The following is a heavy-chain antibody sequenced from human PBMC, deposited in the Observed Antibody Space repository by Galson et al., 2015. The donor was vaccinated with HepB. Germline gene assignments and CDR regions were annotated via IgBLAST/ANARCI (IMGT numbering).Heavy chain of an antibody. Sequence: SLRLSCAASGFTFSSYAMSWVRQAPGKGLEWVSLISGSGGSTYYADSVKGRFTISRDNSKNTLYLQMNSLGAEDTAVYYCAKSRVAAGTSPGKYWGQGTLVTVSS. CDR2: ISGSGGST. CDR1: GFTFSSYA. J-gene: IGHJ4*02. CDR3: AKSRVAAGTSPGKY. D-gene: IGHD6-19*01. V-gene: IGHV3-23*01.